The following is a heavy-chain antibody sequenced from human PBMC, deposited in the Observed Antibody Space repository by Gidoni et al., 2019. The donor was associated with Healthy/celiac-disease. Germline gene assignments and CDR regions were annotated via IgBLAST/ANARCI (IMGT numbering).Heavy chain of an antibody. CDR3: ARDTGGVSRAFDI. CDR2: ISYDGSNK. Sequence: QVQLVESGGGVVQPGGSLRLSCAASGFTFSSFAMHWVRQAPGKGLEWVAVISYDGSNKYYADSVKGRFTISRDNSKNTLYLQMNSLRAEDTAVYYCARDTGGVSRAFDIWGQGTMVTVSS. V-gene: IGHV3-30-3*01. D-gene: IGHD3-16*01. CDR1: GFTFSSFA. J-gene: IGHJ3*02.